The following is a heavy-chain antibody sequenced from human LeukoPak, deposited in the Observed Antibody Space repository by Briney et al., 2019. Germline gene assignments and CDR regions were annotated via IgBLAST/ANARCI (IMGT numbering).Heavy chain of an antibody. J-gene: IGHJ4*02. V-gene: IGHV1-8*01. CDR1: GYTFTSYD. D-gene: IGHD1-26*01. Sequence: ASVKVSCKASGYTFTSYDINWVRQAPGQGLEWMGWMNPNSGNTGYAQKFQGRVTMTRNTSISTAYMELSSLRSEDTAVYYCARAPWEVLDNFVYWGQGTLVTVSS. CDR2: MNPNSGNT. CDR3: ARAPWEVLDNFVY.